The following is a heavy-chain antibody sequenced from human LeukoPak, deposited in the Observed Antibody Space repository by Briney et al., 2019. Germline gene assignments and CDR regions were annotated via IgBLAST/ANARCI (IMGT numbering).Heavy chain of an antibody. D-gene: IGHD6-6*01. CDR3: AREAGGSSSSSGFDY. CDR2: VSDSGST. J-gene: IGHJ4*02. CDR1: GGSISSHY. V-gene: IGHV4-59*11. Sequence: SETLSLTCTVSGGSISSHYWSWIRQPPGKGLEWIGYVSDSGSTNYNPSLKSRVTVSVDTSKDQFSLKLTSVTAADTAVYYCAREAGGSSSSSGFDYWGQGTLVTVSS.